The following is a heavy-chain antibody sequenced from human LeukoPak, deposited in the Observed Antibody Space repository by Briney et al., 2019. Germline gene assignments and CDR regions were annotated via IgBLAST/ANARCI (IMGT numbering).Heavy chain of an antibody. CDR2: IYYSGST. CDR3: ARSAIFWFDP. Sequence: SETLSLTCTVSGGSISSYYWSWIRQPPGKGLEWIGYIYYSGSTNYNPSLKSRVTISVDTSKNQFSLKLRSLTAADTAVYYCARSAIFWFDPWGQGTLVTVSS. D-gene: IGHD3-3*02. CDR1: GGSISSYY. J-gene: IGHJ5*02. V-gene: IGHV4-59*12.